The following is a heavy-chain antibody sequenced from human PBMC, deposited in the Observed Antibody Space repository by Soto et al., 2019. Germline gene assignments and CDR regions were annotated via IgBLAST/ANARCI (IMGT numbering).Heavy chain of an antibody. J-gene: IGHJ5*02. D-gene: IGHD3-10*01. Sequence: ASVKVACTASGYMFTGYYMRWARQAPGQGLEWMGWINPNSGGTNYAQKFQGRVTMTRDTSISTAYMELSWLRSDDTAVYYCATYYGSGSYYPDNWFDPWGQGTLVTVSS. CDR1: GYMFTGYY. CDR3: ATYYGSGSYYPDNWFDP. CDR2: INPNSGGT. V-gene: IGHV1-2*02.